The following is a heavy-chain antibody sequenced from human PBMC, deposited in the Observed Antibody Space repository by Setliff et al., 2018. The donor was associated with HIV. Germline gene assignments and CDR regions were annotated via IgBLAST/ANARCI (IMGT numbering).Heavy chain of an antibody. J-gene: IGHJ4*02. CDR2: ISGSSAYI. CDR3: ARDLSPGITAPLDY. CDR1: GFIFRSYN. V-gene: IGHV3-21*01. Sequence: GESLRLSCAASGFIFRSYNINWVRQAPGKGLEWISSISGSSAYIYYADSVKGRFTISRGNAKNSLYLQMNSLRAEDTAVYYCARDLSPGITAPLDYWGQGTLVTVSS. D-gene: IGHD6-13*01.